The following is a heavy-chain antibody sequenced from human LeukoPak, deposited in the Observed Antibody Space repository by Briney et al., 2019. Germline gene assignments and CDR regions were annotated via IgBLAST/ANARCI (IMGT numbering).Heavy chain of an antibody. V-gene: IGHV4-30-4*01. J-gene: IGHJ5*02. D-gene: IGHD3-22*01. CDR1: GGSISSGDYY. CDR2: IYYSGST. CDR3: ARVGDYYEDP. Sequence: SETLSLTCTVSGGSISSGDYYWSWIRQPPGKGLEWIGYIYYSGSTYYNPSLKSRVTISVDTFKNQFSLKLSSVTAADTAVYYCARVGDYYEDPWGQGTLVTVSS.